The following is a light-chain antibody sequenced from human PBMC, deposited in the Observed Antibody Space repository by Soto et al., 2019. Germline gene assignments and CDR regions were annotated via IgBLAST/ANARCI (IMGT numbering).Light chain of an antibody. CDR1: QSVTSY. CDR3: QQRSNWPVT. J-gene: IGKJ3*01. Sequence: EIVLTQSPATLSLSPGERATLSCRASQSVTSYLAWYQQKPGQAPRLLIYGASNRATGIPARFSAFGSRTDFTLTISSLEPEDFAVYYCQQRSNWPVTVGPGTKVDRK. CDR2: GAS. V-gene: IGKV3-11*01.